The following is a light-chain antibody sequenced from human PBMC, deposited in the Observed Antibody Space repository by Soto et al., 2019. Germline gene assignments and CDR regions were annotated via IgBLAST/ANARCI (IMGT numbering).Light chain of an antibody. V-gene: IGKV3-15*01. CDR3: QQYNNWPPWT. CDR1: QSVTSN. J-gene: IGKJ1*01. Sequence: EIVLTQSPGTLSLSPGEIATLSCRASQSVTSNYLAWYQQKPGQAPRLLVYGASTRATGIPARFSGSGSGTEFTLTITSLQSEDFAVYYCQQYNNWPPWTFGQGTKVDIK. CDR2: GAS.